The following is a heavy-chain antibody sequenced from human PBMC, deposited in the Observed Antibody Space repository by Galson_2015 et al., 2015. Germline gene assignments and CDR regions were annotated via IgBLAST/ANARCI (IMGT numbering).Heavy chain of an antibody. J-gene: IGHJ4*02. CDR1: GDSVSSNSAA. CDR2: TYCRSKWYY. CDR3: ARASGSGSYHY. D-gene: IGHD3-10*01. V-gene: IGHV6-1*01. Sequence: CAISGDSVSSNSAAWSWIRQSPSRGLEWLGRTYCRSKWYYEYAVSVKSRIIINVDTSKNQFSLQLNSVTPEDTALYYCARASGSGSYHYWGQGTLVTVSS.